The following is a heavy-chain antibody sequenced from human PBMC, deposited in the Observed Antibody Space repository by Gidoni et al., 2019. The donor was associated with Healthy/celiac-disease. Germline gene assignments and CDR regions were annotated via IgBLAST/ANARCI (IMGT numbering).Heavy chain of an antibody. D-gene: IGHD2-2*01. CDR1: GFTFSSYA. CDR2: ISGSGGST. Sequence: EVQLVESGGGLVQPGGSWRLSCAASGFTFSSYALSWVRQATGKGLEWVSAISGSGGSTYYADSVKGRFTISRDNSKNTLYLQMNSLRAEDTAVYYCAKAGPIVVVPAAHDYWGQGTLVTVSS. CDR3: AKAGPIVVVPAAHDY. J-gene: IGHJ4*02. V-gene: IGHV3-23*04.